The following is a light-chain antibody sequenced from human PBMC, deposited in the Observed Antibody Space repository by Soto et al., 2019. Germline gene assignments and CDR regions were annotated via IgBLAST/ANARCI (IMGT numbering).Light chain of an antibody. CDR2: GAS. J-gene: IGKJ1*01. V-gene: IGKV1-5*01. CDR1: QNIYNW. Sequence: DIQMTQSPSTVSVSVADNVNITFWASQNIYNWLAGYRQQPGKAPELLMYGASTLERGVPSRFRGSGSGTEFTLTITGLQPEDFGSYFCHHYSGPWTFGQGTKVDIK. CDR3: HHYSGPWT.